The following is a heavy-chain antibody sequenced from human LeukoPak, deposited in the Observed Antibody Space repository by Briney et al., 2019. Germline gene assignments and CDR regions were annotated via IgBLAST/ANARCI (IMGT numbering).Heavy chain of an antibody. Sequence: GEXLKIPCKGSGYSFTSYWIGWVRQMPGKGLEWMGIIYPGDSDTRYSPSFQGQVTISADKSISTAYLQWSSLKASDTAMYYCARPLDYYDSSGYYGAFDIWGQETMVTVSS. CDR3: ARPLDYYDSSGYYGAFDI. CDR2: IYPGDSDT. J-gene: IGHJ3*02. CDR1: GYSFTSYW. D-gene: IGHD3-22*01. V-gene: IGHV5-51*01.